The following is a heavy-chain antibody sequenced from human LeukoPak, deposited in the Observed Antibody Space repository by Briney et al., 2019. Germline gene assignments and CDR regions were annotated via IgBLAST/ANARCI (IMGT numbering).Heavy chain of an antibody. CDR1: GFTFSSYG. V-gene: IGHV3-33*01. D-gene: IGHD3-22*01. CDR3: ARDSVGAQGYYYDSSGHDDAFDI. CDR2: IWYDGSNK. J-gene: IGHJ3*02. Sequence: GGSLRLSCAASGFTFSSYGMHWVRQAPGKGLEWVAVIWYDGSNKYYADSVKGRFTISRDNSKNTLYLQMNSLRAEDTAVYYCARDSVGAQGYYYDSSGHDDAFDIWGQGTMVTVSS.